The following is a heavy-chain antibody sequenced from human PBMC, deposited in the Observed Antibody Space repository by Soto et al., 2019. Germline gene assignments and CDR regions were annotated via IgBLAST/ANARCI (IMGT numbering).Heavy chain of an antibody. CDR2: VYYTGDT. CDR3: VRQGIDYLHGLVDV. V-gene: IGHV4-59*08. D-gene: IGHD1-26*01. J-gene: IGHJ6*02. CDR1: SGPDSSHN. Sequence: QVELQQSGPGLVQPSGTLSLTCTVSSGPDSSHNWGWIRQPPGRGLEWIGYVYYTGDTSYNPSLKSRATISAATSTKIISLTLSSVTAADTAVYYCVRQGIDYLHGLVDVWGQGTTVSVSS.